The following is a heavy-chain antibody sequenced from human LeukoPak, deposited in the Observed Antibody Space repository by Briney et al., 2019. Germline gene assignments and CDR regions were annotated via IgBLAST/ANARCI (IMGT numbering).Heavy chain of an antibody. D-gene: IGHD1-14*01. V-gene: IGHV3-11*04. CDR1: GFTFSDYY. J-gene: IGHJ4*02. CDR3: TRPRNDPGDPYFVY. Sequence: WGSLRLSCAASGFTFSDYYMSWIRQAPRQGLEWVSYISSSGSTIYYTDSVKGRFNLSRDNAKNSLYLQMNSLRGEDTAVYYCTRPRNDPGDPYFVYWSQGTLVTVSS. CDR2: ISSSGSTI.